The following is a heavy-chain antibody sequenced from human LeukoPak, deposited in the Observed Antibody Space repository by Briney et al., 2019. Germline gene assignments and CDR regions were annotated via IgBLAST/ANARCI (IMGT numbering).Heavy chain of an antibody. J-gene: IGHJ6*02. CDR1: GGTFSSYA. CDR2: ITPIFGTA. V-gene: IGHV1-69*13. D-gene: IGHD3-22*01. CDR3: ARDPDYYDSSGYSRGYYYGMDV. Sequence: ASVKVSCKASGGTFSSYAISWVRQAPGQGLEWMGGITPIFGTANYAQKSQGRVTITADESTSTAYMELSSLRSEDTAVCYCARDPDYYDSSGYSRGYYYGMDVWGQGTTVTVSS.